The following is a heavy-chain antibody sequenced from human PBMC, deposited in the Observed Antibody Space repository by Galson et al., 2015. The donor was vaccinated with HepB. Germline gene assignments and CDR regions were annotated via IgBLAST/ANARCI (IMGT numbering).Heavy chain of an antibody. CDR3: ARGRGRVDRPRGSFDY. CDR2: TSSGSDTK. D-gene: IGHD3-22*01. V-gene: IGHV3-48*02. Sequence: SLRLSCAASGFSFGGYSMHWVRQAPGKGLEWISYTSSGSDTKYYADSVKGRFTISRDNAENSLYLQMNSLRDDDTAVYYCARGRGRVDRPRGSFDYWGQGTLVTVSS. CDR1: GFSFGGYS. J-gene: IGHJ4*02.